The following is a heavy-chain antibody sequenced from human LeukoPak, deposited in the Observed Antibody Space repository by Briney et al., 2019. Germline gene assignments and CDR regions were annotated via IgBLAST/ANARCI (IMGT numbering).Heavy chain of an antibody. CDR2: IYYSGST. Sequence: SETLSLTCTVSGGSISSSSYYWGWIRQPPGKGLEWIGSIYYSGSTYYNPSLKSRVTISVDTSKNQFSLKLSSVTAADTAVYYCARAHYGGNSGYFDLWGRGTLVTVSS. D-gene: IGHD4-23*01. J-gene: IGHJ2*01. CDR3: ARAHYGGNSGYFDL. V-gene: IGHV4-39*01. CDR1: GGSISSSSYY.